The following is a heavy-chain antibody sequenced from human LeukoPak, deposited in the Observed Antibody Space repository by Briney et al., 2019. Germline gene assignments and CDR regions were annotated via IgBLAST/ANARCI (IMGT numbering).Heavy chain of an antibody. CDR2: ISSSGSTI. D-gene: IGHD6-13*01. CDR3: ASAYRSSWVTFDY. Sequence: PGGSLRLSCAASGFTFSSYEMNWVRQAPGKGLEWVSYISSSGSTIYYADSVKGRFTISRDNAKNSLYLQMNSLRAEDTAVYYCASAYRSSWVTFDYWGQGTLVTVSS. V-gene: IGHV3-48*03. J-gene: IGHJ4*02. CDR1: GFTFSSYE.